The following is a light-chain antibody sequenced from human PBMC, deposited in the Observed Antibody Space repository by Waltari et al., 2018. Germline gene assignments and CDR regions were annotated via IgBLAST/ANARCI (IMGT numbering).Light chain of an antibody. V-gene: IGLV3-21*02. J-gene: IGLJ3*02. Sequence: SYVLTQPPSVSVAPGQTPLFPCAVHTIGIRSVHWYQLRQGQAPVPVVYDSTDRPSGIPERISGSNSGNTATLSISSVEAGDEADYYCQVWDSRSDHLLVFGGGTKLTVL. CDR1: TIGIRS. CDR3: QVWDSRSDHLLV. CDR2: DST.